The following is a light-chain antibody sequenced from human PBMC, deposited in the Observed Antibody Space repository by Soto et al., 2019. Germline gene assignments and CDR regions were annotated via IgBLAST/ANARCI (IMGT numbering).Light chain of an antibody. Sequence: QSALTQPASVSGSPGQSITISCTGTSSDLGSYNYVSWYQQHPGKAPKLLIFEVTHRPSGVSNRFSGSKSGNTASLTISGLQTEDEADYYCSSYTDRNTAFGGGTKLTVL. CDR2: EVT. V-gene: IGLV2-14*01. CDR3: SSYTDRNTA. CDR1: SSDLGSYNY. J-gene: IGLJ3*02.